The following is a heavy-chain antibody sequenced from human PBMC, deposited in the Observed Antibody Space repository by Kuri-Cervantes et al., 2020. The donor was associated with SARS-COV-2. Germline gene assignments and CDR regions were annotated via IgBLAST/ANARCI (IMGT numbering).Heavy chain of an antibody. D-gene: IGHD6-13*01. CDR3: AREEEYSSSWDNWFDP. V-gene: IGHV1-18*01. Sequence: ASVKVPCKASGYTLTSYGISWVRQAPGQGLEWMGWISAYNGNTNYAQKLQGRVTMTTDTSTSTAYMELRSLRSDDTAVYYCAREEEYSSSWDNWFDPWGQGTLVTVSS. CDR2: ISAYNGNT. CDR1: GYTLTSYG. J-gene: IGHJ5*02.